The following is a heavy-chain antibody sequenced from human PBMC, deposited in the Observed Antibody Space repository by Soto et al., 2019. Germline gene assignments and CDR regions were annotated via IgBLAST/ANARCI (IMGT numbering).Heavy chain of an antibody. D-gene: IGHD5-12*01. CDR1: GVPISTYY. CDR3: GRGAYIGYGHAIDY. Sequence: SETLSLTCAVSGVPISTYYWSWIRQPPGKGLEWIGYNYHSGTTNYNPSLKSRVTISVDTSKNQFSLRLTSVTAADTAIYYCGRGAYIGYGHAIDYWGQGTLVTVSS. J-gene: IGHJ4*02. CDR2: NYHSGTT. V-gene: IGHV4-59*01.